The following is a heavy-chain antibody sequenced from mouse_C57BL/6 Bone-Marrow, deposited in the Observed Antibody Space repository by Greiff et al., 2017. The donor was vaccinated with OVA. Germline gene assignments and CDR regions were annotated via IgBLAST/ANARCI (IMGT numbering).Heavy chain of an antibody. V-gene: IGHV5-9-1*02. J-gene: IGHJ1*03. CDR3: TRDGGYYWYFDV. D-gene: IGHD1-1*02. CDR1: GFTFSSYA. Sequence: EVNVVESGEGLVKPGGSLKLSCAASGFTFSSYAMSWVRQTPEKRLEWVAYISSGGDYIYYADTVKGRFTISRDNARNTLYLQMSSLKSEDTAMYYCTRDGGYYWYFDVWGTGTTVTVSS. CDR2: ISSGGDYI.